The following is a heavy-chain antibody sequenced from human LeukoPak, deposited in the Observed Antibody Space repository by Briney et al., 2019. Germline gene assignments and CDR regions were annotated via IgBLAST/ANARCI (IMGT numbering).Heavy chain of an antibody. J-gene: IGHJ3*02. CDR3: ARSASSGFDI. V-gene: IGHV4-39*07. D-gene: IGHD5-12*01. Sequence: PSETLSLTCTVSGGSFTDYYWGWIRQPPGKGLEWIGSIYYRGNTFYNPSLRNRVSISIDTSKGRFSLKLTSVTAADTAVHYCARSASSGFDIWGQGTMVTVSS. CDR1: GGSFTDYY. CDR2: IYYRGNT.